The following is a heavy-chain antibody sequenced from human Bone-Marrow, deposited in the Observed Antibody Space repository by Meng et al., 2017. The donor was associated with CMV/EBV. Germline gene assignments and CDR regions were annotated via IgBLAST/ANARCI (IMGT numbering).Heavy chain of an antibody. CDR2: LYYNGDT. CDR3: AQRIYIDSYYFDS. V-gene: IGHV4-39*07. J-gene: IGHJ4*02. Sequence: QLEESCPGLVKPSETLSLTCTVSGGPISSNYYWGWIRQSPGKGLEWIGSLYYNGDTYYNPSLKSRVTLSVNTSKNQFSLKLNSVIAADTAVYYCAQRIYIDSYYFDSWGQGTLVTVSS. CDR1: GGPISSNYY. D-gene: IGHD2/OR15-2a*01.